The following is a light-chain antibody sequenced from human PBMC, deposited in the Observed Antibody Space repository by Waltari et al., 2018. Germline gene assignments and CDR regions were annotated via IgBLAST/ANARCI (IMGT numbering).Light chain of an antibody. CDR3: LQDYNYPHT. J-gene: IGKJ1*01. CDR2: SAS. CDR1: QGIRND. Sequence: ATQMTQSPSSLSASVGDRVTITCRASQGIRNDLGWYQQKSGKAPKLLIYSASTLQSGVPSRFSGSGFGTDFTLTISSLQPEDFATYYCLQDYNYPHTFGQGTKVEIK. V-gene: IGKV1-6*01.